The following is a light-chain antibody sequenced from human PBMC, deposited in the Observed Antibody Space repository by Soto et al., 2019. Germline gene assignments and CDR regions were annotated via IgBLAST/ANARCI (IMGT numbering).Light chain of an antibody. CDR3: QHYNNWQA. CDR1: QSVRSK. J-gene: IGKJ1*01. CDR2: DAS. Sequence: EIVMTQSPATLSVSPGERATLSCRASQSVRSKLAWYQQKPGQAPRLLIYDASTRAPGVPARFSGSGSGTEFTRTISSLQSEDFAVYSCQHYNNWQAFGQGTQVEIK. V-gene: IGKV3-15*01.